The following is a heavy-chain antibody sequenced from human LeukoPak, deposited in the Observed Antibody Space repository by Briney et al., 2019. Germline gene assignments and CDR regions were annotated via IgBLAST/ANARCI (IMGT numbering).Heavy chain of an antibody. J-gene: IGHJ4*02. CDR2: ISSSSSYI. V-gene: IGHV3-21*01. CDR1: GFTFSSYS. D-gene: IGHD5-12*01. Sequence: SGGSLRLSCAASGFTFSSYSMNWVRQAPGKGLEWVSSISSSSSYIYYADSVKGRFTISRDNAKNSLYLQMSSLRAEDTAVYYCARDGNVVATIGLDYWGQGTLVTVSS. CDR3: ARDGNVVATIGLDY.